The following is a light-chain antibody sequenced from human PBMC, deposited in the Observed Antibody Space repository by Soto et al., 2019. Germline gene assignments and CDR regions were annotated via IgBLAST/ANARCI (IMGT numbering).Light chain of an antibody. CDR3: QQLNSYPLT. J-gene: IGKJ4*01. V-gene: IGKV3D-11*01. CDR1: QGVSSY. Sequence: EIVLTQSPATLSLSPGERATLSCRASQGVSSYLAWYQQKPGQAPRLLIYDVSTRATGIPTRFSGSGSGTEFTLTISSLQPEDFATYYCQQLNSYPLTFGGGTKVDIK. CDR2: DVS.